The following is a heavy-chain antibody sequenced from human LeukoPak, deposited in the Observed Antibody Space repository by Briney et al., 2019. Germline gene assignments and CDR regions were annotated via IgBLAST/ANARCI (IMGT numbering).Heavy chain of an antibody. Sequence: SQTLSLICTVSGGSISSGGYYWSWIRQPPGKGLEWIGYIYHSGSTYYNPSLKSRVTIPVDRSKNQFSLKLSSVTAADTVVYYCARRLFGVVIMTRDAFDIWGQGTMVTVSS. D-gene: IGHD3-3*01. CDR2: IYHSGST. J-gene: IGHJ3*02. V-gene: IGHV4-30-2*01. CDR1: GGSISSGGYY. CDR3: ARRLFGVVIMTRDAFDI.